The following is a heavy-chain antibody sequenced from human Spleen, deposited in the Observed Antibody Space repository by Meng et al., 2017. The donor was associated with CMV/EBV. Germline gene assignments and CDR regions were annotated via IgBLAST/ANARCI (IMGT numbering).Heavy chain of an antibody. J-gene: IGHJ4*02. D-gene: IGHD3-10*01. CDR3: AKLINMVRGDDFDS. V-gene: IGHV3-30*02. CDR1: GFRFSGYG. CDR2: IRYDLVTK. Sequence: QVHLVESGGGVVQPGGSLRLSCLASGFRFSGYGMHWVRQAPGKGLEWVAFIRYDLVTKLYSDSVKGRFTISRDNSQKMVYLQMNSLRAEDTAVYYCAKLINMVRGDDFDSWGQGTLVTVSS.